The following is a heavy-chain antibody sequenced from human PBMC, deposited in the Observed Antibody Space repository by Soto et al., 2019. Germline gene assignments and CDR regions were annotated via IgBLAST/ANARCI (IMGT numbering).Heavy chain of an antibody. D-gene: IGHD1-7*01. Sequence: ASVKVSCKALGYTFDSFGISWVRQAPGQGLEWLGWISAYSTETEYAQKLQGRVTVTTDTSTSTAYMEQRNLRSDDTAVYYCARAVITGTSSRSDYWGQGTEVTVSS. J-gene: IGHJ4*02. CDR3: ARAVITGTSSRSDY. CDR2: ISAYSTET. V-gene: IGHV1-18*01. CDR1: GYTFDSFG.